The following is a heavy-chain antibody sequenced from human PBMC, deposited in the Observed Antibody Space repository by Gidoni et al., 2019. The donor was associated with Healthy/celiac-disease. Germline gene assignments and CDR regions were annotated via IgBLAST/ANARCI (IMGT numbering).Heavy chain of an antibody. Sequence: EVQLVDTGGGLVKPGGSLRPSCAASGFTFRNAWMSWVRQAPGKGLEWVGRIKSKTDGGTTDYAAPVKGRFTISRDDSKNTLYLQMNSLKTEDTAVYYCTTDPYGSGSYYYYYYGMDVWGQGTTVTVSS. CDR1: GFTFRNAW. CDR2: IKSKTDGGTT. J-gene: IGHJ6*02. V-gene: IGHV3-15*01. CDR3: TTDPYGSGSYYYYYYGMDV. D-gene: IGHD3-10*01.